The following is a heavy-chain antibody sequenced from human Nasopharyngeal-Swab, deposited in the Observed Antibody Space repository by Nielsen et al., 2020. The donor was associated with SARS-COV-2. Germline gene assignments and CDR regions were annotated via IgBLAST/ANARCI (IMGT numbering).Heavy chain of an antibody. D-gene: IGHD3-16*02. CDR2: IDSDGSST. Sequence: GESLKISCTASEFTLSNNWIHWVRQAPGKGLVWVSCIDSDGSSTYYADFVKGRFTISRDNGKNTVHLQMNSLRAEDTAVYYCARDPMITFGGVIVADYYYYGMDVWGQGTTVTVSS. CDR1: EFTLSNNW. J-gene: IGHJ6*02. CDR3: ARDPMITFGGVIVADYYYYGMDV. V-gene: IGHV3-74*01.